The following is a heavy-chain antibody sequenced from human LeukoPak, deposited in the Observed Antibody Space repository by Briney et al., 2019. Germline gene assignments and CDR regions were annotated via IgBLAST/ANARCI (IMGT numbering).Heavy chain of an antibody. CDR2: IRSKAYGGTT. V-gene: IGHV3-49*04. Sequence: GGSLRLSCTASGFTFGDYAMSWVRQAPGKGLEWVGFIRSKAYGGTTEYAASVKGRFTISRDDSKSIAYLQMNSLKTEDTAVYYCARTREQWQVLDYWGQGTLVTVSS. CDR3: ARTREQWQVLDY. J-gene: IGHJ4*02. D-gene: IGHD6-19*01. CDR1: GFTFGDYA.